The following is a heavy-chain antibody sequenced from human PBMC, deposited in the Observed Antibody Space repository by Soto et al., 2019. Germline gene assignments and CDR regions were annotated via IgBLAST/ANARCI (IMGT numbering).Heavy chain of an antibody. CDR3: EVRPGYSTGGDY. CDR1: GLTFRTYW. CDR2: VYNDGDST. D-gene: IGHD2-15*01. V-gene: IGHV3-74*03. Sequence: EVQLVESGGGLVQRGGSLRLSCAASGLTFRTYWVIWVRQAPGKGLVWVSRVYNDGDSTLHAASVTGRFTISRDNAKNTVYLQMSDLRVEDTAMYYCEVRPGYSTGGDYSGRGTLVTVSS. J-gene: IGHJ4*02.